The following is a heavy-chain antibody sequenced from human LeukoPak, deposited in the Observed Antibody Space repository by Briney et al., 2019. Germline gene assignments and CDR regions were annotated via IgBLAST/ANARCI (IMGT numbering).Heavy chain of an antibody. Sequence: SETLSLTCTVSGGSISSSSYYWGWIRQPPGKGLEWIGSIYYSGSTYYNPSLKSRVTISVDTSKNQFSLKLSSVTAADTAVYYCARGPPYYDFWSGSFRGWFDPWGQGTLVTVSS. CDR2: IYYSGST. CDR1: GGSISSSSYY. V-gene: IGHV4-39*07. J-gene: IGHJ5*02. CDR3: ARGPPYYDFWSGSFRGWFDP. D-gene: IGHD3-3*01.